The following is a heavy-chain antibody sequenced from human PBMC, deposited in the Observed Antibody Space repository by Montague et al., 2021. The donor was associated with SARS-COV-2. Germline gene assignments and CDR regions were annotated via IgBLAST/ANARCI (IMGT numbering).Heavy chain of an antibody. CDR3: ARWDPQTLTLIGLRGKSASDY. V-gene: IGHV4-34*01. D-gene: IGHD4-23*01. CDR2: INHSGTT. CDR1: GGSFSGYY. Sequence: SGTLSLTCAVHGGSFSGYYWTWIRQSPGKGLEWIAEINHSGTTNYNFNPSLRSRVTISVDTSKSQFSLKLSSVTAADTGVYYCARWDPQTLTLIGLRGKSASDYWGQGTLVTVSS. J-gene: IGHJ4*02.